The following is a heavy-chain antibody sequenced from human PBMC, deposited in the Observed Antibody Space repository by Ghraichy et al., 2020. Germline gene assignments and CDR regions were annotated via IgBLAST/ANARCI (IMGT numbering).Heavy chain of an antibody. J-gene: IGHJ4*02. V-gene: IGHV3-23*01. CDR2: ISGSGGST. D-gene: IGHD3-22*01. Sequence: GGSLRLSCAASGFTFSSYAMSWVRQAPGKGLEWVSAISGSGGSTYYADSVKGRFTISRDNSKNTLYLQMNSLRAEDTAVYYCAKHSGNTNYYYDSSGPDYWGQGTLVTVSS. CDR1: GFTFSSYA. CDR3: AKHSGNTNYYYDSSGPDY.